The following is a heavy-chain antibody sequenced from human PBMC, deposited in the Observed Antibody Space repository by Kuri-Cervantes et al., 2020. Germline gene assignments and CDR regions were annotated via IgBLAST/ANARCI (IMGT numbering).Heavy chain of an antibody. V-gene: IGHV3-30*12. CDR2: ISYDGSNK. D-gene: IGHD1-14*01. CDR3: AKDPRTSNWFDP. J-gene: IGHJ5*02. CDR1: GFTFSSYG. Sequence: GESLKISCAASGFTFSSYGMHWVRQAPGKGLEWVAVISYDGSNKYYADSVKGRFTISRDNSKNTLYLQMNSLRAEDTAVYYCAKDPRTSNWFDPWGQGTLVTVSS.